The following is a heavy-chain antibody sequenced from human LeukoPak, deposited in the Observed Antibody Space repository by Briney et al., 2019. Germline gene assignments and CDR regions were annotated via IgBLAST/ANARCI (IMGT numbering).Heavy chain of an antibody. D-gene: IGHD6-13*01. CDR1: GGSISSSSDY. Sequence: SETLSLTCTVSGGSISSSSDYWAWIPPPPGKGLEWIGSIYYSGSTNHNPSFKSRVTISVDTSKNQFSLKLGSVTAAATAVYYCARNEAAAGYYMDVWGKGTTVTVSS. CDR2: IYYSGST. J-gene: IGHJ6*03. CDR3: ARNEAAAGYYMDV. V-gene: IGHV4-39*07.